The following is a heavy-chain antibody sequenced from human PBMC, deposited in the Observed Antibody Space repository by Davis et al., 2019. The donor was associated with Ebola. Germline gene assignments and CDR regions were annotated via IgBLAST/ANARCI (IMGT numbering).Heavy chain of an antibody. Sequence: VIPGGSLRLSCAASGFTFSSYSMNWVRQAPGKGLEWVSSISSSSSYIYYADSVKGRFTISRDNAKNSLYLQMNSLRAEDTAVYYCAGGVDLPTYYDILTGYGVADYWGQGTLVTVSS. CDR2: ISSSSSYI. J-gene: IGHJ4*02. D-gene: IGHD3-9*01. V-gene: IGHV3-21*01. CDR3: AGGVDLPTYYDILTGYGVADY. CDR1: GFTFSSYS.